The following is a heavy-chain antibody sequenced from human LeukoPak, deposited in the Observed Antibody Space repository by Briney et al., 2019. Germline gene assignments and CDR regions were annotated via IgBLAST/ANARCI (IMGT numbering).Heavy chain of an antibody. J-gene: IGHJ4*02. D-gene: IGHD3-9*01. CDR3: ARVGYYDILNGYPVWDY. CDR1: GGTFSSYA. V-gene: IGHV1-69*04. Sequence: GASVKVSCKASGGTFSSYAISWVRQAPGQGLEWMGRIIPILGIANYAQKFQGRVTITADKSTSTAYMELSSLRSEDTAVYYCARVGYYDILNGYPVWDYWGQGTLVTVSS. CDR2: IIPILGIA.